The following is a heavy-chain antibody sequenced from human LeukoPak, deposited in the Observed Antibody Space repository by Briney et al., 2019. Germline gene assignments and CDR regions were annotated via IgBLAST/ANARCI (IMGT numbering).Heavy chain of an antibody. J-gene: IGHJ6*03. D-gene: IGHD2-2*01. CDR1: GYTFTSYG. CDR2: ISAYNGNT. V-gene: IGHV1-18*01. Sequence: ASVKVSCKASGYTFTSYGISWVRQAPGQGLEWMGWISAYNGNTNYAQKFQGRVTITADESTSTAYMELSSLRSEDTAVYYCAVTDCSSTSCYEAYYYYYMDVWGKGTTVTISS. CDR3: AVTDCSSTSCYEAYYYYYMDV.